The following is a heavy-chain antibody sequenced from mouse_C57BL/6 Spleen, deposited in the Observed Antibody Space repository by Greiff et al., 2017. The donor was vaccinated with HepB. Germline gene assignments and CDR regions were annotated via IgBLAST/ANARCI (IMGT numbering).Heavy chain of an antibody. CDR3: ARGGTAQATAWFAY. V-gene: IGHV1-82*01. Sequence: VQLQQSGPELVKPGASVKISCKASGYAFSSSWMNWVKQRPGKGLEWIGRIYPGDGGTNYNGKFKGKATLTADKSSSTAYMQLSSLTSEDSAVYFGARGGTAQATAWFAYWGQGTLVTVSA. CDR2: IYPGDGGT. CDR1: GYAFSSSW. D-gene: IGHD3-2*02. J-gene: IGHJ3*01.